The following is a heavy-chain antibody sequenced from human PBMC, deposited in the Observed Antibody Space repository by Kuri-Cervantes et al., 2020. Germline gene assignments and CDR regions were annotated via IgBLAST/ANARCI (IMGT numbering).Heavy chain of an antibody. D-gene: IGHD3-3*01. CDR2: ISSSSSYI. J-gene: IGHJ4*02. CDR3: ARARRFFGYYFDY. CDR1: GFTFSSYS. Sequence: GGSLRLSCAASGFTFSSYSMNWVRQAPGKGLEWVSSISSSSSYIYYADSVKGRFTISRDNAKNPLYLQMNSLRAEDTAVYYCARARRFFGYYFDYWGQGTLVTVSS. V-gene: IGHV3-21*01.